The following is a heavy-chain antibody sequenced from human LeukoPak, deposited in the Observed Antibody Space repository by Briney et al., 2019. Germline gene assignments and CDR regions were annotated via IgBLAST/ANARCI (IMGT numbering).Heavy chain of an antibody. CDR2: IVVGSGNT. J-gene: IGHJ6*04. V-gene: IGHV1-58*01. Sequence: GASVKVSCKASGFTFTSSAVQWVRQARGQRLEWIAWIVVGSGNTNYAQKFQERVTITRDMSTSTAYMELSSLRSEDTAVYYCAGGYSYGLYGMDVWGKGTTVTVSS. CDR3: AGGYSYGLYGMDV. D-gene: IGHD5-18*01. CDR1: GFTFTSSA.